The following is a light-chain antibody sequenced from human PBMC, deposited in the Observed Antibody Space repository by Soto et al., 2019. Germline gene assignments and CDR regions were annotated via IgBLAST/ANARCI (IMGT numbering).Light chain of an antibody. Sequence: DIQMTQSPSSVSASVGDTVSITCRASQGLNNWLAWYQQKPGKAPQLLIYAASSLQSGVPSRFSGSGFGTDFTLTITSLQPEDFATYFCQQANNFPLTFGGGTKIEIK. CDR3: QQANNFPLT. V-gene: IGKV1-12*01. CDR2: AAS. J-gene: IGKJ4*01. CDR1: QGLNNW.